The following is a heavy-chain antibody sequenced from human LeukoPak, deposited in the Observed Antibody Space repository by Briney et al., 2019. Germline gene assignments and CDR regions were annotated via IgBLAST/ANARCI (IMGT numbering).Heavy chain of an antibody. CDR1: GGSISSDNHY. Sequence: SETLSLTCTVSGGSISSDNHYWSWIRQPPGKGLEWIGYIYYGGSTYYNPSLKSQITISVNTSNNQFSLKLSSVTAADTAVYYCASTQANWGSRNWFDPWGQGTLVTVSS. CDR3: ASTQANWGSRNWFDP. CDR2: IYYGGST. J-gene: IGHJ5*02. V-gene: IGHV4-30-4*01. D-gene: IGHD7-27*01.